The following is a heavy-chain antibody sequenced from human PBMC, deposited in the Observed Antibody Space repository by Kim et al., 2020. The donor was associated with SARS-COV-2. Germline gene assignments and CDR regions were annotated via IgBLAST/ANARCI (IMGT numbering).Heavy chain of an antibody. V-gene: IGHV1-3*01. CDR2: INAGNGNT. D-gene: IGHD2-15*01. CDR3: ARTGYCSGGSCYGDGAFDI. Sequence: ASVKVSCKASGYTFTSYAMHWVRQAPGQRLEWMGWINAGNGNTKYSQKFQGRVTITRVTSASTAYMEMSSLRSEDTAVYYCARTGYCSGGSCYGDGAFDIWGQGTMVTFSS. CDR1: GYTFTSYA. J-gene: IGHJ3*02.